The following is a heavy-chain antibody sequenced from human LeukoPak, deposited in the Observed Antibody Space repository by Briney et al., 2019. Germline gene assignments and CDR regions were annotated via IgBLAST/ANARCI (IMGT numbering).Heavy chain of an antibody. J-gene: IGHJ4*02. V-gene: IGHV3-53*01. CDR1: GXSVSNTY. CDR3: ARGTVTAPDY. D-gene: IGHD2-21*02. CDR2: IYSGGNT. Sequence: GGSLRLSCAASGXSVSNTYMSWVRQAPGKGLEWVSIIYSGGNTYYADSVKGRFTISRDNSKNTLYLKMNRLRPEDTAVYYCARGTVTAPDYWGQGTLVTVSS.